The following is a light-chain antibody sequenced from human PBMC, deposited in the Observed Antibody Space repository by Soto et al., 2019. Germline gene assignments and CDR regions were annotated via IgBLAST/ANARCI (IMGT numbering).Light chain of an antibody. CDR3: QQFDNLPSIT. CDR1: QDINNY. Sequence: DIQMTQSPSSLSASVGDRVTITCQASQDINNYLNWYQQKPGKAPKLLIYDASNLETGVPSRFSGSGSGTDFTFTISSLQPEDIATYSCQQFDNLPSITFGQGTRLEIK. V-gene: IGKV1-33*01. J-gene: IGKJ5*01. CDR2: DAS.